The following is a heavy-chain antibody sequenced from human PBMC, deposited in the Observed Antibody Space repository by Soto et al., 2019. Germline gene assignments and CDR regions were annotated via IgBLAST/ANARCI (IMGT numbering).Heavy chain of an antibody. Sequence: QVQLVQSGAEVKKPGSSVKVSCKASGGTFSSDSFSWVRQAPGQGLEWMGRIIPMFDTPIYAQKFQDRVTITPDESTSTLYKQPSCPSSADTAVYYCAITAGPDRDFHYWGHGSLVTVSS. V-gene: IGHV1-69*15. CDR3: AITAGPDRDFHY. J-gene: IGHJ4*01. CDR1: GGTFSSDS. CDR2: IIPMFDTP.